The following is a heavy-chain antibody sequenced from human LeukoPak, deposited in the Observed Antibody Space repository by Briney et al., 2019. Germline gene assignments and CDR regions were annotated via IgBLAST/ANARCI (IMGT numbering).Heavy chain of an antibody. V-gene: IGHV3-74*01. CDR2: ISTDGSST. Sequence: GGSLRLSCAASGFTFSRYWIHWVRQARGKGPVWVSVISTDGSSTRYADSVKGRFTISRDNVKNTLYLQMNSLRVEDAAVYYCTGPSFDASGMGFDPWGQGALVTVSS. J-gene: IGHJ5*02. CDR3: TGPSFDASGMGFDP. D-gene: IGHD3-10*01. CDR1: GFTFSRYW.